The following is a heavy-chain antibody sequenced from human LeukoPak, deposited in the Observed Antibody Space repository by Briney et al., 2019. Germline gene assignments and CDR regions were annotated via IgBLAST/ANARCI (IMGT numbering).Heavy chain of an antibody. J-gene: IGHJ6*03. Sequence: SETLSLACAVYGGSFSGYYWSWIRQPPGKGLEWIGEINHSGSTNYNPSLKSRVTISVDTSKNQFSLKLSSVTAADTAVYYCARGDYSVSSYYYYYMDVWGKGTTVTVSS. CDR3: ARGDYSVSSYYYYYMDV. D-gene: IGHD4-11*01. CDR1: GGSFSGYY. V-gene: IGHV4-34*01. CDR2: INHSGST.